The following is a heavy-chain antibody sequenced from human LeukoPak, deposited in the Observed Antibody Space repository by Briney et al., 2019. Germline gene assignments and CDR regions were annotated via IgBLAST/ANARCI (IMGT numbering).Heavy chain of an antibody. J-gene: IGHJ5*02. V-gene: IGHV4-4*09. CDR2: IHSNGYT. CDR3: AQRQGPMSGTYDYFDP. CDR1: GGSISGYY. Sequence: PSEALSLTCTVSGGSISGYYGTWIRQPPGQGLEWIAYIHSNGYTNYNPSLRSRVTISVDPSKNQYSLTVTPVTAADTAISYCAQRQGPMSGTYDYFDPWGQGALVTVSS. D-gene: IGHD1-26*01.